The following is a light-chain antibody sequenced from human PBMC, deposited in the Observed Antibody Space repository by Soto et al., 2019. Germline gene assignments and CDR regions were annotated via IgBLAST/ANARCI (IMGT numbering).Light chain of an antibody. CDR1: ETVATN. Sequence: ELVMTQSPATLSVSPGERATLSCRASETVATNLAWYQQKPGQAPRLLISGASTRAAGISDRFRGSGSGRDFTLTISSLEPEDSAVYSCQQYGSSPWTFGQGTKVDIK. J-gene: IGKJ1*01. CDR3: QQYGSSPWT. V-gene: IGKV3-20*01. CDR2: GAS.